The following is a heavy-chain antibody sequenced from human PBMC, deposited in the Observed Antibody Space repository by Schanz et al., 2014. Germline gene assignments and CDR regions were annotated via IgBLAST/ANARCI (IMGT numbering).Heavy chain of an antibody. Sequence: EVPLVESGGGLIQPGGSLRLSCAASGFGFRSYSMNWVRQAPGKGLEWVSYISGSSRTIYYADSMKGRFTVSRDNAENALYLQMNSLRAEDTGLYFCARGGSGSHYRLDYWGQGTLVTVSS. J-gene: IGHJ4*02. CDR2: ISGSSRTI. V-gene: IGHV3-48*01. D-gene: IGHD1-26*01. CDR3: ARGGSGSHYRLDY. CDR1: GFGFRSYS.